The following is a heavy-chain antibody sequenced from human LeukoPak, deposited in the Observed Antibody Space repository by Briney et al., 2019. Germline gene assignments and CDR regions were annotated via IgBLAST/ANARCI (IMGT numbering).Heavy chain of an antibody. CDR1: GFTFSSYA. D-gene: IGHD3-10*01. Sequence: GGSLRLSCAAAGFTFSSYAMHWVRQAPGKGLYRVAVISYDGSNKFYADSVKGRFTLSRDNSKNTLYLQMNSLRIEDTAVYYCGRGSVGFGELNYWGQGTLVTVSS. J-gene: IGHJ4*02. V-gene: IGHV3-30-3*01. CDR3: GRGSVGFGELNY. CDR2: ISYDGSNK.